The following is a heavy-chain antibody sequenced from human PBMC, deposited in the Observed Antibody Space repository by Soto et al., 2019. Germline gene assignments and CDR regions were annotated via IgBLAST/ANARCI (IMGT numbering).Heavy chain of an antibody. CDR2: TYYRSKWYN. V-gene: IGHV6-1*01. CDR3: ARGAQGYSNRLDWFDP. D-gene: IGHD4-4*01. CDR1: GDSVSSNSAA. J-gene: IGHJ5*02. Sequence: SQTLSLTCAISGDSVSSNSAAWNWIRQSPSRGLEWLGRTYYRSKWYNDYAVSVKSRITINPDTSKNQFSLQLSSVTAADTAVYYCARGAQGYSNRLDWFDPWGQGTLVTVSS.